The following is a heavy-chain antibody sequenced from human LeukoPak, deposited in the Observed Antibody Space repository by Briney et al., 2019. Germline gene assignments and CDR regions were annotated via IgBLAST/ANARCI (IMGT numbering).Heavy chain of an antibody. CDR2: IYYTGST. D-gene: IGHD3-22*01. Sequence: KPSETLSLTFTVSGXSITTSNYYWGWIRQPPGKGLEWIGNIYYTGSTYYNPSLKSRVTMSVDSSKNQFSLRLRSVTAADTAMYYCARAVVLYYDGSGYSTRFDYWGQGTLVTVSS. J-gene: IGHJ4*02. CDR1: GXSITTSNYY. CDR3: ARAVVLYYDGSGYSTRFDY. V-gene: IGHV4-39*07.